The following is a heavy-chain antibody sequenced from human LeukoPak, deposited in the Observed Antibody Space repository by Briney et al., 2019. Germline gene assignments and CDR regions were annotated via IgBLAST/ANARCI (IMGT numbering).Heavy chain of an antibody. CDR2: IYHSGST. CDR1: GYSISSGYY. J-gene: IGHJ4*02. Sequence: PSETLSLTCSVSGYSISSGYYWGWIRQPPGKGLEWIGSIYHSGSTYYNPSLKSRLTISLDKSKSQFSLKLSSVTAADTAVYYCARVVCSGGSCYLFDYWGQGTLVTVSS. V-gene: IGHV4-38-2*02. CDR3: ARVVCSGGSCYLFDY. D-gene: IGHD2-15*01.